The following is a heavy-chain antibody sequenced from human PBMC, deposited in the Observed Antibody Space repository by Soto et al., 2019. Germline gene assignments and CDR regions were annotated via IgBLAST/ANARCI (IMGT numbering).Heavy chain of an antibody. CDR3: AHSIEATTVLYYYYYGMDV. V-gene: IGHV2-5*02. CDR1: GFSLSTSGVG. Sequence: QITLKESGPTLVKPTQTLTLTCTFSGFSLSTSGVGVGWIRQPPGKALEWLALIYWDDDKRYSPSLKSRLTNTKDTSKNQVVLTMTNMYPVDTATYYCAHSIEATTVLYYYYYGMDVGGQGTTVTVS. CDR2: IYWDDDK. D-gene: IGHD5-12*01. J-gene: IGHJ6*02.